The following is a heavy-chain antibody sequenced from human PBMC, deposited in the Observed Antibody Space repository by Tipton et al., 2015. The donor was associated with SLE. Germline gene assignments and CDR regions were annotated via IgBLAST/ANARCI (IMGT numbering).Heavy chain of an antibody. D-gene: IGHD4-23*01. CDR1: GGSISSYY. V-gene: IGHV4-59*01. CDR2: IYYSGST. Sequence: TLSPTCTVSGGSISSYYWSWIRQPPGKGLEWIGYIYYSGSTNYNPSLKSRVTISVDTSKNQFSLKLSSVTAADTAVYYCASGGGFYFDYWGQGTLVTVSS. CDR3: ASGGGFYFDY. J-gene: IGHJ4*02.